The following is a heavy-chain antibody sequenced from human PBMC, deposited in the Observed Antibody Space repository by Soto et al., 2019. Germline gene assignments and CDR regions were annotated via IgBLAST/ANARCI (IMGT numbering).Heavy chain of an antibody. D-gene: IGHD2-21*01. J-gene: IGHJ6*02. CDR1: GYTFRGYS. CDR2: ISGYNGNT. CDR3: ARDVFCGGAPACPDMDV. Sequence: ASVKVSCKASGYTFRGYSITWVRQAPGQGLEWMGRISGYNGNTNYARTLRGRLTLTTDTSTSTAYMELRSLTSDDTAVYYCARDVFCGGAPACPDMDVWGQGTTVTVSS. V-gene: IGHV1-18*04.